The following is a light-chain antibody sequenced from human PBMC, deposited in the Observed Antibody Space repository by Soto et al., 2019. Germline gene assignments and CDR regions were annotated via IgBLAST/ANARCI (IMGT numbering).Light chain of an antibody. Sequence: DIQMTQSPSSVSASVGDRVTITCRASHDISYWLAWYQQKPGKAPKLLIYGAASLQSGVPPRFSGSGSGTDFTLTISTLQSEDFATYYCQQANTFPYTFGQGTKLEIK. CDR2: GAA. CDR3: QQANTFPYT. V-gene: IGKV1D-12*01. CDR1: HDISYW. J-gene: IGKJ2*01.